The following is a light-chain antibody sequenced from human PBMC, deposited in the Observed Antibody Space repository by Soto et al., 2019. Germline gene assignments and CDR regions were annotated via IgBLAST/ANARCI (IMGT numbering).Light chain of an antibody. CDR1: QSVCSPY. CDR2: GSS. Sequence: EIVLTQSPGTLSLSPGERASLSCRASQSVCSPYLAWYQQKPGQPPRLLIYGSSTRATGIPDRFSGSGSGTDFTLTISSLEPEDLGVYYCQQRSNWPLTFGGGTRVEIK. V-gene: IGKV3D-20*02. CDR3: QQRSNWPLT. J-gene: IGKJ4*01.